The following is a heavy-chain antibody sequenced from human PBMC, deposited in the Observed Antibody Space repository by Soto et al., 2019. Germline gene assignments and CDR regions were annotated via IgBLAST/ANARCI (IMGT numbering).Heavy chain of an antibody. Sequence: SETLSLTCTVSGDSISGYYWSWIRQSPGKGLEWIGYIYSSGGTNYNPSLKSRVTISVDTSKNQFSLKLSSVTAADTAVYYCVAFGVVSDAFDIWGQGTMVT. CDR3: VAFGVVSDAFDI. D-gene: IGHD3-3*01. J-gene: IGHJ3*02. CDR1: GDSISGYY. CDR2: IYSSGGT. V-gene: IGHV4-59*08.